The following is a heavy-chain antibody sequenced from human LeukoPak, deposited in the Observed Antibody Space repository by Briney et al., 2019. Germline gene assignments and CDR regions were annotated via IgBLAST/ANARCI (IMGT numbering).Heavy chain of an antibody. CDR3: AILEGYCSSTSCYNFDY. J-gene: IGHJ4*02. D-gene: IGHD2-2*02. Sequence: GGSLRLSCAASGFTVSNNYINWVRQAPGKGLEWVSLIYGSGSADYADSVKGRFTISRDNSMNTVYLQMNSLRAEDTAVYYCAILEGYCSSTSCYNFDYWGQGTLVTVSS. CDR2: IYGSGSA. V-gene: IGHV3-66*01. CDR1: GFTVSNNY.